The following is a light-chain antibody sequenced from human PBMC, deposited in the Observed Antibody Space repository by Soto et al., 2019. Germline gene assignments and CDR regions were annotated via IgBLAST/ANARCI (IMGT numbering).Light chain of an antibody. Sequence: IVLTQSPGTLSLSPGERATLSCRASRSVSNNYLAWYQQKPGQAPRLLIYGASGRATGIPDRFSGSGSGTDFTLTSSRLEPEDFAVYYCQQYGSSVSFGQGTKLEIK. CDR1: RSVSNNY. CDR3: QQYGSSVS. CDR2: GAS. V-gene: IGKV3-20*01. J-gene: IGKJ2*01.